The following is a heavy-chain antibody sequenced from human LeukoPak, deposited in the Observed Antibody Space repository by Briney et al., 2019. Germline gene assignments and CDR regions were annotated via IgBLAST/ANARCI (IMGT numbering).Heavy chain of an antibody. D-gene: IGHD2-15*01. CDR3: VRGPPTPGFFHFFF. CDR2: IYSGGRT. V-gene: IGHV3-66*01. CDR1: GLTVSSNF. Sequence: RGSLRLSCAVSGLTVSSNFISWVRQAPGKGLEWVSVIYSGGRTYYAGSVKGRFTISRDNSKNTVDLQMSSLRVDDSAIYYCVRGPPTPGFFHFFFWGQGSLASVSS. J-gene: IGHJ4*02.